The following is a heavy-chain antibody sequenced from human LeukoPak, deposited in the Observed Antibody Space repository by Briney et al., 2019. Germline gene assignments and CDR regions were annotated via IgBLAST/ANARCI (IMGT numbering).Heavy chain of an antibody. CDR3: ARGNYDTSAYIDY. D-gene: IGHD3-22*01. J-gene: IGHJ4*02. CDR2: IDWDNDK. CDR1: GFSLSTGGMC. V-gene: IGHV2-70*11. Sequence: SGPTLVNPTQTLTLTCTFSGFSLSTGGMCLSWIRQPPGKALEWLARIDWDNDKYYSTSLKTRLTISKDTSKNQVVLTMTNMDPVDTATYYCARGNYDTSAYIDYWGQGTLVTVSS.